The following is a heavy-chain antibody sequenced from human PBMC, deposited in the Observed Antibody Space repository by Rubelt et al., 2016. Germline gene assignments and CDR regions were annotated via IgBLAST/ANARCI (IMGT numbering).Heavy chain of an antibody. Sequence: KGLEWVAVISYDGSNKYYADSVKGRFTISRDNSKNTLYLQMNSLRAEDTAVYYCASMPVAATRYYYYGMDVWGQGTTVTVSS. V-gene: IGHV3-30*03. J-gene: IGHJ6*02. D-gene: IGHD2-15*01. CDR2: ISYDGSNK. CDR3: ASMPVAATRYYYYGMDV.